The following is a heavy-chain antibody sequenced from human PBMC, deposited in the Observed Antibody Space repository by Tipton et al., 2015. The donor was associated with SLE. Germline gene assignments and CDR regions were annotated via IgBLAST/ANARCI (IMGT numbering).Heavy chain of an antibody. Sequence: TLSLTCTVSGASISSHYWSWIRQPPGKGLEWIGYMYYSGSAHYNPSLRNRVTMSLDTSKNQFSLKLSSVTAADTAVYYCARRRGSSWYEDYFDYWGQGTLVTVSS. V-gene: IGHV4-59*11. CDR3: ARRRGSSWYEDYFDY. J-gene: IGHJ4*02. CDR2: MYYSGSA. D-gene: IGHD6-13*01. CDR1: GASISSHY.